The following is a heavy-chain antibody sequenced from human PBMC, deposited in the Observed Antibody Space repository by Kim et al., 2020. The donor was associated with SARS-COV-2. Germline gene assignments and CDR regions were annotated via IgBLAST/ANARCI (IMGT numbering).Heavy chain of an antibody. J-gene: IGHJ5*02. D-gene: IGHD3-10*01. CDR3: AKDINVRYDGPGSYDS. CDR1: GFTFHNHG. CDR2: IRWDGEIR. V-gene: IGHV3-9*01. Sequence: GGSLRLSCVASGFTFHNHGMHWVRQVPGKGLEWVSGIRWDGEIRGYADSVRGRFTISRDNAKNSLYLEISTLRTEDTAFYYCAKDINVRYDGPGSYDSWGRGTLVTVSS.